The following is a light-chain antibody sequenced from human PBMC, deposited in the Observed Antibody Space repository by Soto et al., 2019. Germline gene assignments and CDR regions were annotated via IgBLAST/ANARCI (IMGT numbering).Light chain of an antibody. J-gene: IGKJ1*01. Sequence: DLQMTQSPSTLSASVGARVTITCRASQSISSWLAWYQQKPGKAPKLLIYKASSLESGVPSRFSGSGSGTEFTITISSLQPDDCETYDCQQYNSYSWTFGQGTKVDIK. V-gene: IGKV1-5*03. CDR3: QQYNSYSWT. CDR1: QSISSW. CDR2: KAS.